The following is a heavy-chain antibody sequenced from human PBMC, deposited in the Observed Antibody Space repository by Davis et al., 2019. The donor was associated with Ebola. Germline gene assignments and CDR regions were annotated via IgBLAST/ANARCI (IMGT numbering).Heavy chain of an antibody. J-gene: IGHJ3*02. V-gene: IGHV4-34*01. CDR2: IDRSGSA. CDR3: AFVGVNTKGDALDI. Sequence: MPSETLSLTCAVSGASVRSHYWSWIRQPPGKGLEWIAEIDRSGSANYNSSLKSRLTISVDSSNNQFSLKLTSVTAAATSVYYCAFVGVNTKGDALDIWGQGTMVSVSS. D-gene: IGHD1-26*01. CDR1: GASVRSHY.